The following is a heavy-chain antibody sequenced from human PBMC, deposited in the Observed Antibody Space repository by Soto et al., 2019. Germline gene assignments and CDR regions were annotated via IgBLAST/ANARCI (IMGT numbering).Heavy chain of an antibody. CDR2: IKQDGSEK. J-gene: IGHJ4*02. D-gene: IGHD3-3*01. CDR3: ARAAQEWLLYFDY. Sequence: GGSLRLSCAASGFTFSSYWMSWVRQAPGKGLEWVANIKQDGSEKYYVDSVKGRFTISRDNAKNSLYLQMNSLRAEDTAVYDCARAAQEWLLYFDYWGQGTLVTVSS. CDR1: GFTFSSYW. V-gene: IGHV3-7*01.